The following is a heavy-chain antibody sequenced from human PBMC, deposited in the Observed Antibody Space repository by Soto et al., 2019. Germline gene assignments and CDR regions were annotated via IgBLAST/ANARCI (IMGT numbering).Heavy chain of an antibody. CDR2: INHSGST. D-gene: IGHD3-10*01. J-gene: IGHJ4*02. CDR3: ARRHGLAIDDYY. V-gene: IGHV4-34*01. Sequence: PSETLSLTCAVYGGSFSGYYWTWIRQPPGTGLEWIGEINHSGSTNYNPSLKSRVTISVDTSKNQFSLKLTSVTAADTAVYYCARRHGLAIDDYYWGQGLLVTVSS. CDR1: GGSFSGYY.